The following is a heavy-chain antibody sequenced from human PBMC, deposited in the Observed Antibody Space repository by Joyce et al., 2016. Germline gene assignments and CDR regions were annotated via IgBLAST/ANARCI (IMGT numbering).Heavy chain of an antibody. CDR2: ISGSSDFI. CDR3: ARGGDSSEFDF. V-gene: IGHV3-21*02. J-gene: IGHJ4*02. CDR1: GFNLNRTA. Sequence: EVQLEESGGGLVKPGGSLRLSCVASGFNLNRTAMNWVRQAPGKGLEWVSSISGSSDFIYYAESMKGRLTISRDNAKNSLFLQINSLKAEDTALYYCARGGDSSEFDFWGQGTLVSVSS. D-gene: IGHD3-22*01.